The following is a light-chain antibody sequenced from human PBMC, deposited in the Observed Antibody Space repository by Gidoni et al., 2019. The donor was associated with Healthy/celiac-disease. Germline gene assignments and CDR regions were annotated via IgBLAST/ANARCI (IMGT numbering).Light chain of an antibody. CDR3: SSYTSSSTRV. J-gene: IGLJ1*01. CDR2: VVS. Sequence: QSALTQPASVSGSPGQSITISCTGTSSDVGGYNYVSWYQQHPGKAPKLMIYVVSNLPSVVSNRFSGSKSGNTASLTISGLQAEDEADYYCSSYTSSSTRVFGTGTKVTVL. CDR1: SSDVGGYNY. V-gene: IGLV2-14*03.